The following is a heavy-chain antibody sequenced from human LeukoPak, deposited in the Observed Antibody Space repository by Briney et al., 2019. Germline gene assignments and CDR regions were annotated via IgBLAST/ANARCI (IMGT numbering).Heavy chain of an antibody. D-gene: IGHD2-2*01. Sequence: SETLSLTCAVYGGSFNGYYWTWIRQPPGKGLEWIGEINHSGSTNYNPSLKSRVTISVDTSKNQFSLKLSSVTAADTAVYYCARGNIVVVPAARVWFDPWGQGTLVTVSS. CDR3: ARGNIVVVPAARVWFDP. CDR1: GGSFNGYY. CDR2: INHSGST. V-gene: IGHV4-34*01. J-gene: IGHJ5*02.